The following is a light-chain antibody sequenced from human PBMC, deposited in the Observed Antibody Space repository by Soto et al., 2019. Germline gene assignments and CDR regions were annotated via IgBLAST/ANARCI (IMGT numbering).Light chain of an antibody. V-gene: IGKV1-17*03. J-gene: IGKJ5*01. CDR1: QGISNY. CDR3: QQYNSYPIT. CDR2: AAS. Sequence: EIHMTQSPSAMSASVGDIVNITGRASQGISNYLAWFQLKQGKVPKRRMYAASTLQSGVKSRFCGSGSGTEFTLNISRLQPDDFATYYCQQYNSYPITFGQGTRLEIK.